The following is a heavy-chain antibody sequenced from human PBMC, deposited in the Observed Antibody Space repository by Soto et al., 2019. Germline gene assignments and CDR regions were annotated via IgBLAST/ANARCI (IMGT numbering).Heavy chain of an antibody. CDR3: ARIDRSIDFWSGYHYCFDY. Sequence: ASVKVSCKASGYTFTSYGISWVRQAPGQGLEWMGWISAYNGNTNYAQKLQGRVTMTTDTSTSTAYMELRSLRSDDTAVYYCARIDRSIDFWSGYHYCFDYWGQGTLVTVSS. CDR1: GYTFTSYG. J-gene: IGHJ4*02. V-gene: IGHV1-18*04. CDR2: ISAYNGNT. D-gene: IGHD3-3*01.